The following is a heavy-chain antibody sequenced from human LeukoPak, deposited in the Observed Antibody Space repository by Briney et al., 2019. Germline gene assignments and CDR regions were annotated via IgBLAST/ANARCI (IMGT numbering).Heavy chain of an antibody. CDR1: GGTFSSYA. J-gene: IGHJ3*02. V-gene: IGHV1-69*01. D-gene: IGHD3-9*01. Sequence: SVKVPCKASGGTFSSYAISWVRQAPGQGLKWMGGIIPIFGTANYAQKFQGRVTITADESTSTAYMELSSLRSEDTAVYYCARSDILTGYAFDIWGQGTMVTVSS. CDR3: ARSDILTGYAFDI. CDR2: IIPIFGTA.